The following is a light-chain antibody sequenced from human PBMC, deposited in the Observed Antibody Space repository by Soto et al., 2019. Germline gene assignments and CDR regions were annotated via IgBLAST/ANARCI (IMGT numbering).Light chain of an antibody. CDR1: QSVSSY. V-gene: IGKV3-11*01. CDR2: DAS. CDR3: QQRSNWPT. J-gene: IGKJ4*01. Sequence: EIVLTQSPATLSLSPGERATLSCRASQSVSSYLAWYQQKPGQAPRLLLYDASNRATAIPASFSGSGSGTDFTLTSSSLEPEDFAVYYFQQRSNWPTFGGGTKVEIK.